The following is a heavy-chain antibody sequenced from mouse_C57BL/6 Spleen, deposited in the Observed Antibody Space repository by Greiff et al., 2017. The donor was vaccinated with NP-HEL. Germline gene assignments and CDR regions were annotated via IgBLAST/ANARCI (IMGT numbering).Heavy chain of an antibody. J-gene: IGHJ1*03. CDR2: IYPSDSYT. Sequence: QVQLQQPGAELVKPGASVKLSCKASGYTFTSYWMQWVKQRPGQGLEWIGEIYPSDSYTNYNQKFKGKATLTVDKSSSTAYMQLSSLTSEDSAVLVCARGGDRFGYFDVWGKGTTVTVSS. CDR3: ARGGDRFGYFDV. D-gene: IGHD2-14*01. V-gene: IGHV1-50*01. CDR1: GYTFTSYW.